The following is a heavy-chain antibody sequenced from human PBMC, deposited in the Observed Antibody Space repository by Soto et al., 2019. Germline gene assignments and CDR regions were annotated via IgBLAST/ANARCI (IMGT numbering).Heavy chain of an antibody. V-gene: IGHV3-30*18. CDR3: AKEATRDYFDY. CDR2: ISYDGSNK. J-gene: IGHJ4*02. CDR1: GFTFSSYG. D-gene: IGHD2-2*01. Sequence: QVQLVEFGGGVVQPGRSLRLSCAASGFTFSSYGMHWVRQAPGKGLEWVAVISYDGSNKYYADSVKGRFTISRDNSKNTLYLQMNSLRAEDTAVYYCAKEATRDYFDYWGQGTLVTVSS.